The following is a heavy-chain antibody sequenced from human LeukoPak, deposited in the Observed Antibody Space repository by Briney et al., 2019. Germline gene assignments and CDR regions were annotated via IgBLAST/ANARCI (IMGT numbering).Heavy chain of an antibody. CDR3: AGRVNYDSSGYQY. CDR2: IKQDGSEK. CDR1: GFTFSSYW. Sequence: GGSLRLSCAASGFTFSSYWMSWVRQAPGKGLEWVANIKQDGSEKYYVDSVKGRFTISRDNAKNSLYLQMNSLRAEDTAVYYCAGRVNYDSSGYQYWGQGTLVTVSS. V-gene: IGHV3-7*01. J-gene: IGHJ4*02. D-gene: IGHD3-22*01.